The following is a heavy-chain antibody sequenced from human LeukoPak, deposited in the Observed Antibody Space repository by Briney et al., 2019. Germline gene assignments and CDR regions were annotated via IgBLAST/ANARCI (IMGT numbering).Heavy chain of an antibody. Sequence: SEALSLTCTVSGGSISSYYWSWIRQPPGKGLEWIGYIYHSGSTYYNPSLKSRVTISVGRSKNQFSLKLSSVTAADTAVYYCARDGGDWYFDYWGQGTLVTVSS. D-gene: IGHD2-21*02. CDR2: IYHSGST. CDR1: GGSISSYY. V-gene: IGHV4-59*12. CDR3: ARDGGDWYFDY. J-gene: IGHJ4*02.